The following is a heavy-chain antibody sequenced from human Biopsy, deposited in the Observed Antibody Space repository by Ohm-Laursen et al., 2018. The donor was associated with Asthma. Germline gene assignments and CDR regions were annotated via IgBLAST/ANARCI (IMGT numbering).Heavy chain of an antibody. CDR2: IDQSGYT. J-gene: IGHJ5*02. CDR1: GGYLTGHY. CDR3: ARAAITGIRGWFDP. Sequence: SDTLSLTWPVYGGYLTGHYWNWIRQPPGKGLEWIGEIDQSGYTNYNPSLKSRVTISADTSKNQFHLNLSSVTAADTAVYFCARAAITGIRGWFDPWGQGTQVTVSS. V-gene: IGHV4-34*01. D-gene: IGHD1-20*01.